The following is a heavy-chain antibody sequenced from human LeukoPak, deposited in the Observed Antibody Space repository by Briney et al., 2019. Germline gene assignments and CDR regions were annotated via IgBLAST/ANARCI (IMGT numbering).Heavy chain of an antibody. Sequence: QPVRSLRLSCAATGFTFSSYGMHWVRLAPGKGLEWVAVIWYDGRNKYYADSVKGRFTISRDNSKNTLYLQMNSLRAEDTAVYYCAKDTTGVAGSIFDYWGQGTLVTVPS. D-gene: IGHD6-19*01. CDR1: GFTFSSYG. J-gene: IGHJ4*02. CDR2: IWYDGRNK. CDR3: AKDTTGVAGSIFDY. V-gene: IGHV3-33*06.